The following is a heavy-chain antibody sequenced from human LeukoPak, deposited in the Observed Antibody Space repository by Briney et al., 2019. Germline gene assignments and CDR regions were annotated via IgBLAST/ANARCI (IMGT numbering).Heavy chain of an antibody. V-gene: IGHV1-8*03. D-gene: IGHD2-2*01. Sequence: ASVKVSCKASGYTFTSYDINWVRQATGQGLEWMGWMNPNSGNTGYAQKFQGRVTITRNTSISTAYMELSSLRSEDTAVYYCARVGYCSSTSCSDAFDIWGQGTMVTVSS. CDR3: ARVGYCSSTSCSDAFDI. CDR2: MNPNSGNT. CDR1: GYTFTSYD. J-gene: IGHJ3*02.